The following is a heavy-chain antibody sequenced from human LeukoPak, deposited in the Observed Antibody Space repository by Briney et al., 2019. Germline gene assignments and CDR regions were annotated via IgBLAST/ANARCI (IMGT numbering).Heavy chain of an antibody. V-gene: IGHV1-18*01. Sequence: ASVKVSCKXSGYTFTSYGISWVRQAPGQGLEWMGWISAYNGNTNYAQKLQGRVTMTTDTSTSTAYMELRSLRSDDTAVYYCARDTCSSTSCYTSWFDPWGQGTLVTVSS. J-gene: IGHJ5*02. D-gene: IGHD2-2*02. CDR1: GYTFTSYG. CDR2: ISAYNGNT. CDR3: ARDTCSSTSCYTSWFDP.